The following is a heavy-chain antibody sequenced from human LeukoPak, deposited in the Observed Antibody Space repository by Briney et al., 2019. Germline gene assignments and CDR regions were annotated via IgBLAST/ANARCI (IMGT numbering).Heavy chain of an antibody. CDR1: GGSISSYY. D-gene: IGHD3-10*01. CDR2: IYYSGST. J-gene: IGHJ5*02. V-gene: IGHV4-59*01. CDR3: ARDITMVRGVIEGNWFDP. Sequence: SETLSLTCTVSGGSISSYYWSWIRQPPGQGLEWIGYIYYSGSTNYNPSLKSRVTISVETSKNQFSLKLSSVTAADTAVYYCARDITMVRGVIEGNWFDPWGQGTLVTVSS.